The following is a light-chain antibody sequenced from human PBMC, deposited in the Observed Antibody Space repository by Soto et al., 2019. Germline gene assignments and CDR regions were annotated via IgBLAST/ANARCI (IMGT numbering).Light chain of an antibody. J-gene: IGLJ1*01. CDR3: DSYAGRSTSV. V-gene: IGLV2-23*02. CDR1: SSDVGSYNL. CDR2: EVT. Sequence: QSALTQPASVSGSPGRSITISCTGTSSDVGSYNLVSWYQQHPGKAPKLMIYEVTKRPSGVSNRFSGSKSGNTASLTISGLQAEDEADYYCDSYAGRSTSVFGTGTKVTVL.